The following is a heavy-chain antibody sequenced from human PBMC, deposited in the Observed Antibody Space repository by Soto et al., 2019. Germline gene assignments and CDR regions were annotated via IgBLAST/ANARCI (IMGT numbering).Heavy chain of an antibody. V-gene: IGHV3-23*01. D-gene: IGHD6-19*01. Sequence: EVQLLESGGGLVQPGGSLRLSCAASGFTLSSYAMTWVRQGPGKGLEWVSTIRGSDAGTYHADSVRGRFTISRDNSKNTLYLQMNSLRAEDTAVYYCAKLLLTYTSDWSDYWGHGTLVTVSS. CDR2: IRGSDAGT. CDR1: GFTLSSYA. J-gene: IGHJ4*01. CDR3: AKLLLTYTSDWSDY.